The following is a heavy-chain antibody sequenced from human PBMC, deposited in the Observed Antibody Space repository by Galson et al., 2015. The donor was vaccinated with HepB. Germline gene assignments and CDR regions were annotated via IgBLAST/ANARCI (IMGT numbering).Heavy chain of an antibody. J-gene: IGHJ1*01. CDR1: GFTFSSYW. CDR3: ARSHSSSWYSQH. D-gene: IGHD6-13*01. V-gene: IGHV3-7*01. CDR2: IKQDGSEK. Sequence: SLRLSCAASGFTFSSYWMSWVRQAPGKGLEWVANIKQDGSEKYYADSVKGRFTISRDNAKNSLYLQMNSLRAEDTAVYYCARSHSSSWYSQHWGQGTLVTVSS.